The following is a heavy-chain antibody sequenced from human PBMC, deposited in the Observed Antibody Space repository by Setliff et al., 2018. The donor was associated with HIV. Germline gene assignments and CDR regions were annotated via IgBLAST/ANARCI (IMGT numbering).Heavy chain of an antibody. CDR2: IYYSGNT. V-gene: IGHV4-39*07. D-gene: IGHD6-6*01. Sequence: SETLSLTCTVSGGSIKSSSYYWGWIRQPPGKGLEWIGSIYYSGNTYYNPSLKSRVTISVDTSRNQFSLRLSSVTAADTAIYYCARVPTSSSYVTTQRTKEYFHHWGQGTLVTVSS. J-gene: IGHJ1*01. CDR3: ARVPTSSSYVTTQRTKEYFHH. CDR1: GGSIKSSSYY.